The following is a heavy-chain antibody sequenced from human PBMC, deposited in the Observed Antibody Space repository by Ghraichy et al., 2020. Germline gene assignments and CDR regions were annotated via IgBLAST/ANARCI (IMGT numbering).Heavy chain of an antibody. D-gene: IGHD2-15*01. CDR3: ARGRYCGGGSCYPRPYYFDY. Sequence: SETLSLTCAVYGGPFGGYYWNLIRQPPGKGLEWIGKISYSGSTFYNPSLNSRVTLSVDPSNKQFSLRLRSVTAADTAIYYCARGRYCGGGSCYPRPYYFDYWGQGTLVTVSS. J-gene: IGHJ4*02. CDR2: ISYSGST. V-gene: IGHV4-34*01. CDR1: GGPFGGYY.